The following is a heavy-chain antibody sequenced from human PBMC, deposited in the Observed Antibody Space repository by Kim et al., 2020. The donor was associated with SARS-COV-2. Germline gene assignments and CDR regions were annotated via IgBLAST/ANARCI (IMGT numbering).Heavy chain of an antibody. CDR3: AREREHNYYGSGSYYRDAFDI. J-gene: IGHJ3*02. Sequence: ASVKVSCKASGYTFTSYAMNWVRQAPGQGLEWMGWINTNTGNPTYAQGFTGRFVFSLDTSVSTAYLQISSLKAEDTAVYYCAREREHNYYGSGSYYRDAFDIWGQGTMVTVSS. V-gene: IGHV7-4-1*02. CDR2: INTNTGNP. D-gene: IGHD3-10*01. CDR1: GYTFTSYA.